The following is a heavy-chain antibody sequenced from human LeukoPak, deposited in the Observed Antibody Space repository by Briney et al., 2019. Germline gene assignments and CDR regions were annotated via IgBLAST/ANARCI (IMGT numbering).Heavy chain of an antibody. D-gene: IGHD6-13*01. V-gene: IGHV3-7*01. CDR2: IKQDGSEN. CDR1: GFTFIDYW. Sequence: PGGTLRLSCAASGFTFIDYWMSWVRQAPGKGLEWVANIKQDGSENNYVDSVKGRFTISRDNTKKSLYLQMNSLSVEDTAIYYCAREGILAAVDYWGQGTLVTVSP. CDR3: AREGILAAVDY. J-gene: IGHJ4*02.